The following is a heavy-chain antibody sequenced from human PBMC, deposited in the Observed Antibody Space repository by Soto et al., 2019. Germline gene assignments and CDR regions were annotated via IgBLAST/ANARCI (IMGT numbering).Heavy chain of an antibody. Sequence: EVQLVESGGGLIQPGGSLRLSCAASGFTFSSNDMNWVRQAPGKGLEWVSLIYSGGSTYYADSVKGRFTISRDNSKNTVSLQMSSLRAEDTAVYYCATRPLLPGAPWGEGTMVTVSS. V-gene: IGHV3-53*01. CDR2: IYSGGST. CDR1: GFTFSSND. J-gene: IGHJ3*01. D-gene: IGHD3-22*01. CDR3: ATRPLLPGAP.